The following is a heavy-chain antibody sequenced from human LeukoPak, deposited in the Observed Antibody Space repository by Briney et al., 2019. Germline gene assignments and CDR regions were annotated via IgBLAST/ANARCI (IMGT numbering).Heavy chain of an antibody. V-gene: IGHV4-61*02. CDR2: VHTTGSL. D-gene: IGHD4-17*01. CDR1: GGSITSDVHY. CDR3: ARGTKSPRTTVLTSFWYFDL. Sequence: ALSLTCTVSGGSITSDVHYWNWIRQSAEKGLEWIGRVHTTGSLDYNPSLKSRVTNSIDTSSNHFSLMMDSVTTTDTAVYYCARGTKSPRTTVLTSFWYFDLWGRGTLVTVSS. J-gene: IGHJ2*01.